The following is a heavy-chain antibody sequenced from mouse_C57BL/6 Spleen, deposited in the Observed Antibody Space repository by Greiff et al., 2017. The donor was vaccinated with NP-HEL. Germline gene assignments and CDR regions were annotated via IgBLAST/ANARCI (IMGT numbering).Heavy chain of an antibody. Sequence: EVQLQQSGPELVKPGASVKISCKASGYTFTDYYMNWVKQSHGKSLEWIGDINPNNGGTSYNQKFKGKATLTVDKSSSTAYMELRSLTSEDSAVYYCARDGNYGYAMDYWGQGTSVTVSS. J-gene: IGHJ4*01. V-gene: IGHV1-26*01. CDR3: ARDGNYGYAMDY. CDR2: INPNNGGT. CDR1: GYTFTDYY. D-gene: IGHD2-1*01.